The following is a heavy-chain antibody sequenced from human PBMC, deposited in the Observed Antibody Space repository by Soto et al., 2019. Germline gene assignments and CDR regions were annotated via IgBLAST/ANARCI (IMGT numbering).Heavy chain of an antibody. CDR2: ISYDGSNK. CDR1: GFTFSSYA. V-gene: IGHV3-30-3*01. J-gene: IGHJ6*02. Sequence: GGSLRLSCAASGFTFSSYAMHWVRQAPGKGLEWVAVISYDGSNKYYADSVKGRFTISRDNSKNTLYLQMNSLRAEDTAVYYCARGYGMDVWGQGTTVTVSS. CDR3: ARGYGMDV.